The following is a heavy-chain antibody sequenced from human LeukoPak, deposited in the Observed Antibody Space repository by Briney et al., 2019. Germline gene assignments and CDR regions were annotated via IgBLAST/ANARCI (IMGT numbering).Heavy chain of an antibody. CDR2: IYHSGST. Sequence: SETLSLTCAVSGYSISSGYYWGWIRQPPGKGLEWIGSIYHSGSTYYNPSLKSRVTISVDTSKNQFSLKLSSVTAADTAVYYCAKEPGTTSGFVDYWGQGTLVTVSS. D-gene: IGHD1-7*01. CDR1: GYSISSGYY. CDR3: AKEPGTTSGFVDY. J-gene: IGHJ4*02. V-gene: IGHV4-38-2*02.